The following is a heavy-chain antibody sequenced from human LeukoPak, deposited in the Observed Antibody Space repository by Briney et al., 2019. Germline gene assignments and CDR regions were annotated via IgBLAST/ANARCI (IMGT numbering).Heavy chain of an antibody. V-gene: IGHV1-18*01. Sequence: GASVKVSCKASGYTFTSYGISWVRQAPGQGLEWMGWISAYNGNTNYAQKLQGRVTMTTDTSTSTAYMELRSLRSGDTAVYYCARGSPIVVVPAAIDYYYYGMDVWGQGTTVTVSS. D-gene: IGHD2-2*02. J-gene: IGHJ6*02. CDR2: ISAYNGNT. CDR3: ARGSPIVVVPAAIDYYYYGMDV. CDR1: GYTFTSYG.